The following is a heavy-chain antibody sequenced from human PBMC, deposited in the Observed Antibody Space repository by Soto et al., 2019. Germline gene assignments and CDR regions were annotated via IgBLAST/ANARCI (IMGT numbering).Heavy chain of an antibody. D-gene: IGHD3-10*01. J-gene: IGHJ2*01. CDR2: ISANNGKT. V-gene: IGHV1-18*01. CDR3: ARDPDYYGSGSYFDL. Sequence: QVQLVQSGAEVKKPGASVKVSCKASGYTFTNYGISWARQAPGQGLEWMGWISANNGKTNDAQNVQGRVTMTTATSTNKGYMELRSMRSDDTAIYYCARDPDYYGSGSYFDLWGRGTLVTVSS. CDR1: GYTFTNYG.